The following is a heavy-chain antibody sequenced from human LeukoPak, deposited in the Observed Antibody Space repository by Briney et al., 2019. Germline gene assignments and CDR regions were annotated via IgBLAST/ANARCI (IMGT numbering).Heavy chain of an antibody. V-gene: IGHV3-23*01. CDR1: GFTFSSYA. J-gene: IGHJ6*03. D-gene: IGHD3-22*01. Sequence: GGSLRLSCAASGFTFSSYAMSWVRQAPGKGLEWVSAISGSGGSTYYADSVKGRFTISRDNSKNTLYLQMNSLRAEDTALYYCARVRSYYDSSGYWGSLYYYYMDVWGKGTTVTVSS. CDR3: ARVRSYYDSSGYWGSLYYYYMDV. CDR2: ISGSGGST.